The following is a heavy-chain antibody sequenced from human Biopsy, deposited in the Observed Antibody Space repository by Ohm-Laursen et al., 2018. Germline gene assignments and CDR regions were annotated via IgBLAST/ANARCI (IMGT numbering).Heavy chain of an antibody. D-gene: IGHD6-6*01. CDR1: GFSVSSYD. CDR2: ISETSSHI. V-gene: IGHV3-21*01. J-gene: IGHJ6*02. Sequence: GTLSLTCAASGFSVSSYDMNWVRQAPGKGLEWISYISETSSHIYDADSVRGRFTVARDIPKNSLYLQLNSLRVEDTAVYYCARDSSRRAREGGMDVWGQGTTVTVSS. CDR3: ARDSSRRAREGGMDV.